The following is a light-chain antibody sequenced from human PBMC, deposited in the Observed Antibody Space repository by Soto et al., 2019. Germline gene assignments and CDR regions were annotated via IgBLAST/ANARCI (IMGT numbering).Light chain of an antibody. V-gene: IGKV4-1*01. Sequence: DIVMTQSPDSLAVSLGERATINCKSSQSVLYSSTNKNYLAWYQQKPGQPPKLLIYWASTRESGVPDRFSGSGSGTDFTLTISSLQAEDVAVYYCQKYYSTPYTFGQGTKLQIK. J-gene: IGKJ2*01. CDR3: QKYYSTPYT. CDR2: WAS. CDR1: QSVLYSSTNKNY.